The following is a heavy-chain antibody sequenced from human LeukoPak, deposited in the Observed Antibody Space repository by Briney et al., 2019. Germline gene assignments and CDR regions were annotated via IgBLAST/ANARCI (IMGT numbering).Heavy chain of an antibody. D-gene: IGHD3-9*01. CDR1: GYTFTSYG. Sequence: ASVKVSCKASGYTFTSYGISWVRQAPGQGLEWMGWISAYNGSTNYAQKLQGRVTMTTDTSTSTAYMELRSLRSDDTAVYYCARDRDILTGYEAFDIWGQGTMVTVSS. CDR2: ISAYNGST. J-gene: IGHJ3*02. V-gene: IGHV1-18*01. CDR3: ARDRDILTGYEAFDI.